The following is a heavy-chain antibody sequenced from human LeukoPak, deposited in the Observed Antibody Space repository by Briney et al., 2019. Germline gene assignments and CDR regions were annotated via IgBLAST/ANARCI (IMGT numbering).Heavy chain of an antibody. J-gene: IGHJ4*02. CDR1: GFTFSSYW. Sequence: GGSLRLSCAASGFTFSSYWMHWVRQAPGKGLVWVSRINSDGSSTSYADSVKGRFTISRDNAKNTLYLQMNSLRAEDTAVYYCAREGEKDYGDYVGGQGTLVTVSS. CDR2: INSDGSST. CDR3: AREGEKDYGDYV. D-gene: IGHD4-17*01. V-gene: IGHV3-74*01.